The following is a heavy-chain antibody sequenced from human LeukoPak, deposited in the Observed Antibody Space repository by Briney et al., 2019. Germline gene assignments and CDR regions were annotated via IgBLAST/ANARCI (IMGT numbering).Heavy chain of an antibody. J-gene: IGHJ4*02. V-gene: IGHV4-4*02. CDR1: GGSISSSNW. D-gene: IGHD3-10*01. Sequence: QASETLSLTCAVSGGSISSSNWWSWVRQPPGKGLEWIGEIYHSGSTNYNPSLKSRVTISVDKSKNQFSLKLSSVTAADTAVYYCASRSGESRPFAYWGQGPLVTVSS. CDR3: ASRSGESRPFAY. CDR2: IYHSGST.